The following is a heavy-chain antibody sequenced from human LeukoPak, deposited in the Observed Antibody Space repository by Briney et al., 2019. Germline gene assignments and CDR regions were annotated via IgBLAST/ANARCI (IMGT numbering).Heavy chain of an antibody. D-gene: IGHD3-10*01. CDR3: ARARDPQWFGELSSPPYGMDV. CDR1: GGSISSGGYY. CDR2: IYYSGST. Sequence: PSQTLSLTCTVSGGSISSGGYYWSWIRRHPGKGLEWIGYIYYSGSTYYNPSLKSRVTISVDTSKNQFSLKLSSVTAADTAVYYCARARDPQWFGELSSPPYGMDVWGQGTTVTVSS. V-gene: IGHV4-31*03. J-gene: IGHJ6*02.